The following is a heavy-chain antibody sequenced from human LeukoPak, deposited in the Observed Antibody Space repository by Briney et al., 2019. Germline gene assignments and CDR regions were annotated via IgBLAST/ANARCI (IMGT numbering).Heavy chain of an antibody. Sequence: GRSLRLSCAASGFTFDDYAMHWVRQAPGKGLEWVSGISWNSGSIGYADSVRGRFTISRDNAKNSLYLQMNSLRAEDTALYYCAKDSKYDILTGSDAFDIWGQGTMVTVSS. CDR2: ISWNSGSI. V-gene: IGHV3-9*01. CDR1: GFTFDDYA. D-gene: IGHD3-9*01. J-gene: IGHJ3*02. CDR3: AKDSKYDILTGSDAFDI.